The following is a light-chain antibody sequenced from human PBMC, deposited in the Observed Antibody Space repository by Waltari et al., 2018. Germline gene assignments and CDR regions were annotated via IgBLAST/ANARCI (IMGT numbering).Light chain of an antibody. CDR2: GAS. Sequence: EIVLTQSPGTLSLSVGERATVSCRASESVSRALAWYQQKPGQATRLLIYGASTRATGIPDRFSGSGSGTDFSLTISRLEPDDFAVYYCQHYLRLPVTFGQGTTVEI. CDR3: QHYLRLPVT. V-gene: IGKV3-20*01. CDR1: ESVSRA. J-gene: IGKJ1*01.